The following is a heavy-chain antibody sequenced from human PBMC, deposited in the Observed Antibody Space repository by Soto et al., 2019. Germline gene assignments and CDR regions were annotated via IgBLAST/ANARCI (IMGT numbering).Heavy chain of an antibody. CDR2: ISYDGSNK. J-gene: IGHJ6*02. Sequence: QVQLVESGGGVVQPGRSLRLSCAASGFTFSSYGMHWVRQAPGKGLEWVAVISYDGSNKYYADSVKGRFTISRDNSKNTLYLQMNSLRAEDTAVYYCAKDVRRGYSSSWYGTPTHGMDVWGQGTTVTVSS. V-gene: IGHV3-30*18. D-gene: IGHD6-13*01. CDR3: AKDVRRGYSSSWYGTPTHGMDV. CDR1: GFTFSSYG.